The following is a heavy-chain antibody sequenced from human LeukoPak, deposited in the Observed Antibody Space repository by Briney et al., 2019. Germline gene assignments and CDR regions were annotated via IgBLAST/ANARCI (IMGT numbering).Heavy chain of an antibody. CDR2: IYYSGST. V-gene: IGHV4-31*03. J-gene: IGHJ2*01. D-gene: IGHD3-10*01. CDR3: ARDSGYRAYWYFDL. CDR1: GGSISSGGYY. Sequence: TSETLSLTCSVSGGSISSGGYYWSWIRQHPRKGLEWIGYIYYSGSTYYNPSLKSRVTISVDTSKNQFSLKLNSVTAADTAVYYCARDSGYRAYWYFDLWGRGTLVTVSS.